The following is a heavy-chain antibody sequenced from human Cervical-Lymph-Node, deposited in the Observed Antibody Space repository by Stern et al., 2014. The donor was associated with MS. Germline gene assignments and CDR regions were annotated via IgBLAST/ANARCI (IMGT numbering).Heavy chain of an antibody. Sequence: EVHLVESGGGLVQPGGSLRLSCAASGFPFSSYAMTWVRQAPGKGLEWVSGSGIDARTHYADPGRGRVTLSSGKSTITLYLQMNNLRAEYTPVYFFGKDLHNWSAYHWGQGTLVTVSS. D-gene: IGHD1-20*01. CDR1: GFPFSSYA. V-gene: IGHV3-23*04. CDR2: SGIDART. J-gene: IGHJ1*01. CDR3: GKDLHNWSAYH.